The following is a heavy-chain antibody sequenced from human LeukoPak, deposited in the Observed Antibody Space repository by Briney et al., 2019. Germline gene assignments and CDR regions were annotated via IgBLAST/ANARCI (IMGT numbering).Heavy chain of an antibody. Sequence: GASVKVSCKASGYTFTSYAMHWVRQAPGQRLEWMGWINAGNGNTKYSQKFQGRVTITRNTSLSTAYMELSSPGSEDTAVYYRSRSLYSNSPHDYYYMDVWGKGTTVTVSS. J-gene: IGHJ6*03. CDR2: INAGNGNT. CDR3: SRSLYSNSPHDYYYMDV. V-gene: IGHV1-3*01. CDR1: GYTFTSYA. D-gene: IGHD6-6*01.